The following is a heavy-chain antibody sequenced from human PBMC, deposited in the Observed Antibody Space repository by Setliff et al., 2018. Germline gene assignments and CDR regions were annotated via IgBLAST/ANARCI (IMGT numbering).Heavy chain of an antibody. CDR3: SRDVFPYHDDGAFDI. CDR1: GYTFTSHY. J-gene: IGHJ3*02. Sequence: ASVKVSCKASGYTFTSHYMHWVRQAPGLGLEWMGTINPSSGRTSYAQKFQGIVTMTRDTSTSTVYMYMSSLRSEDTAVCYCSRDVFPYHDDGAFDIWGQGTMVTVSS. CDR2: INPSSGRT. D-gene: IGHD3-22*01. V-gene: IGHV1-46*01.